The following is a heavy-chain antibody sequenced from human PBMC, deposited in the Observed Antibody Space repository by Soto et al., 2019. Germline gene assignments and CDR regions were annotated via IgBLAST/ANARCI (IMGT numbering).Heavy chain of an antibody. J-gene: IGHJ6*02. CDR3: ARPHDYIWGSYRTIQSYALDD. V-gene: IGHV1-8*01. D-gene: IGHD3-16*02. CDR2: MNPKNGNT. Sequence: GASVKVSCKASGYTFTNYDINWVRQATGQGLEWMAWMNPKNGNTDYAHKFQGRITMTRDTSTGTAYMELSSLRSEDTAVYYCARPHDYIWGSYRTIQSYALDDWGQGTTVTVSS. CDR1: GYTFTNYD.